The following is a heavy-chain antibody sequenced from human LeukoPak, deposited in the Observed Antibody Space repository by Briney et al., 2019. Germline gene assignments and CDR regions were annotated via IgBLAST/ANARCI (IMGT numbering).Heavy chain of an antibody. Sequence: GGSLRLSYAASGFTFNSNWMTWVRQAPGKGLEWVANIKEDGSAQYYVDSVKGRFTISRDNAKNSLYLQMNSLRAEDTAVYYCARYGPDDSPSDYWGQGTLVTVSS. D-gene: IGHD3-3*01. J-gene: IGHJ4*02. V-gene: IGHV3-7*01. CDR2: IKEDGSAQ. CDR3: ARYGPDDSPSDY. CDR1: GFTFNSNW.